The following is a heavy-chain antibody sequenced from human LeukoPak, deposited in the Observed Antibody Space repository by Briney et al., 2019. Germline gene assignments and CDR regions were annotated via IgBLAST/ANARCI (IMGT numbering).Heavy chain of an antibody. D-gene: IGHD6-6*01. CDR3: ARGPYSSSAHYYGMDV. CDR2: ISYDGSDE. Sequence: PGGSLRLSCAASGFTFSRYGMHWVRQAPGKGLEWLAVISYDGSDEYYADFVKGRFTISRDNSKNTLYLQMNSLRAEDTAVYYCARGPYSSSAHYYGMDVWGQGTTVTVSS. CDR1: GFTFSRYG. V-gene: IGHV3-30*03. J-gene: IGHJ6*02.